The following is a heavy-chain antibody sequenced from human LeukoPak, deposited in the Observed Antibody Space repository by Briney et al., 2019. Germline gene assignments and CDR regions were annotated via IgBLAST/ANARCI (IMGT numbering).Heavy chain of an antibody. D-gene: IGHD3-3*01. Sequence: SETLSLTCTVSGGSISSYYWSWIRQPLGKGLEWIGYIYYSGSTNYNPSLKSRVTISVDTSKNQFSLKLSSVTAADTAVYYCARVVWSGYSVNWFDPWGQGTLVTVSS. CDR1: GGSISSYY. V-gene: IGHV4-59*01. CDR3: ARVVWSGYSVNWFDP. J-gene: IGHJ5*02. CDR2: IYYSGST.